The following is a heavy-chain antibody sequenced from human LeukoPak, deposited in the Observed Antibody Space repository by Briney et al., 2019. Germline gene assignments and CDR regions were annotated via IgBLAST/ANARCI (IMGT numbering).Heavy chain of an antibody. CDR3: ARGRSGRARYSYGYKIRPDDAFDI. CDR2: IYTSGST. D-gene: IGHD5-18*01. J-gene: IGHJ3*02. V-gene: IGHV4-4*07. CDR1: GGSISSYY. Sequence: SETLSLTCTVSGGSISSYYWSWIRQPPGKGLEWIGRIYTSGSTNYNPSLKSRVTMSVDTSKNQFSLKLSSVTAADTAVYYCARGRSGRARYSYGYKIRPDDAFDIWGQGTMVTVSS.